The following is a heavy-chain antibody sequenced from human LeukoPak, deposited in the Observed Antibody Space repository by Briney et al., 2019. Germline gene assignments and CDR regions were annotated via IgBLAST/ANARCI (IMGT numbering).Heavy chain of an antibody. Sequence: ASVKVSCKASGYTFTGYYMHWVRQAPGQGPEWMGRINLYHGVTNYAQKFQGRVTMTHDGASNAYMDLSNLRPDDTAIYYCTIKILYSGVETPTDPEEFFQHWGQGTLITVSS. J-gene: IGHJ1*01. CDR1: GYTFTGYY. CDR2: INLYHGVT. CDR3: TIKILYSGVETPTDPEEFFQH. D-gene: IGHD5-24*01. V-gene: IGHV1-2*06.